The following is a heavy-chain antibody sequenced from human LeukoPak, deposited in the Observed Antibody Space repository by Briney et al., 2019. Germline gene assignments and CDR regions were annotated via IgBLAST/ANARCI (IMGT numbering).Heavy chain of an antibody. V-gene: IGHV4-59*08. CDR3: ARHFRPVQLRGLNWFDP. Sequence: SETLSLTCTVSGGSISSHYWSWIRQPPGIGLEWIGYIYYSGSTNYNPSLKSRVAISVDTSKKQFSLKLSSVTAADTAVYYCARHFRPVQLRGLNWFDPWGQGTLVTVSS. CDR1: GGSISSHY. CDR2: IYYSGST. J-gene: IGHJ5*02. D-gene: IGHD4-17*01.